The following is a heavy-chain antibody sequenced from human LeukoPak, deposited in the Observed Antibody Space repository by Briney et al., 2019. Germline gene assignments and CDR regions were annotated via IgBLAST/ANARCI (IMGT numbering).Heavy chain of an antibody. J-gene: IGHJ4*02. D-gene: IGHD6-25*01. Sequence: PGGSLRLSCVASGFTFSSYSMNWVRQAPGKGLEWVSSISSSSSYKYYTDSVKGRFTISRDNAKNSLYLQMNSLRAEDTAVYYCATYMQRSPFDYWGQGTLVTVSS. CDR3: ATYMQRSPFDY. CDR1: GFTFSSYS. V-gene: IGHV3-21*04. CDR2: ISSSSSYK.